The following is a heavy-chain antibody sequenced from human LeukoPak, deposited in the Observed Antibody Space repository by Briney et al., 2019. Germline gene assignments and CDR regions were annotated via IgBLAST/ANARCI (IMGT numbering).Heavy chain of an antibody. Sequence: SVKVSCKASGGTFSSYAISWVRQAPGQGLEWMGGIIPIFGTANYAQKLQGRVTITTDESTSTAYMELSSLRSEDTAVYYCASPQEYSSSSFRAGGFDYWGQGTLVTVSS. V-gene: IGHV1-69*05. D-gene: IGHD6-6*01. CDR2: IIPIFGTA. J-gene: IGHJ4*02. CDR1: GGTFSSYA. CDR3: ASPQEYSSSSFRAGGFDY.